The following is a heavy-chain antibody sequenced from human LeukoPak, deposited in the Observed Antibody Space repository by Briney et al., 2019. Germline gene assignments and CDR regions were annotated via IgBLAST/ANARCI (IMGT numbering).Heavy chain of an antibody. CDR1: GFTFSSYT. CDR2: ISSSSSYI. D-gene: IGHD6-19*01. CDR3: ARVQWLATGYYFDY. V-gene: IGHV3-21*01. J-gene: IGHJ4*02. Sequence: PGGSLRLSCAASGFTFSSYTMQWVRQAPGKGLEWVSSISSSSSYIYCADSVKGRFTISRDNAKKSVYLQMNSLRAEDTAVYYCARVQWLATGYYFDYWGQGTLVSVSS.